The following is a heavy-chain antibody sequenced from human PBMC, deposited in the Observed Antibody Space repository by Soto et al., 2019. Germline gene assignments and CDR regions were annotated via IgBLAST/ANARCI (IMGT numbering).Heavy chain of an antibody. CDR3: ARTTAVPHTLRSRYYFDY. CDR2: INHSGST. V-gene: IGHV4-34*01. CDR1: AGSFSCYY. Sequence: SATLSLTCAVYAGSFSCYYWSWLRPPPGKGLEWIGEINHSGSTNYNPSLKSRVTISVDTSKNQFSLKLSSVTAADTAVYYCARTTAVPHTLRSRYYFDYCGQGTLVTVSS. J-gene: IGHJ4*02. D-gene: IGHD4-17*01.